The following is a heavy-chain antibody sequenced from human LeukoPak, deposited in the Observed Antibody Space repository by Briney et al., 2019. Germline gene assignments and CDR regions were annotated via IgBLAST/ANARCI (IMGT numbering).Heavy chain of an antibody. J-gene: IGHJ5*02. CDR1: GFTFSSYW. Sequence: GGSLRLSCAASGFTFSSYWMHWVRQAPGKGLVWVSRINSDGSTTNYADSVKGRFTISRDNAENTLYLQMNSLRVEDTVVYYCARRVSATRWFDPWGQGTLVTVSS. CDR3: ARRVSATRWFDP. D-gene: IGHD2-15*01. CDR2: INSDGSTT. V-gene: IGHV3-74*01.